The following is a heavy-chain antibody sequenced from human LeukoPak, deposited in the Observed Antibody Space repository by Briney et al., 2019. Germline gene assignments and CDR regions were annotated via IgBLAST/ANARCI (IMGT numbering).Heavy chain of an antibody. CDR1: GFTFSSYA. CDR3: ARDKRNYGDY. V-gene: IGHV3-30-3*01. J-gene: IGHJ4*02. Sequence: PGGSLRLSCAASGFTFSSYAMHWVRQAPGKGLEWVTVISYDGSNKYYADSVKGRFTISRDNSKNTLYLQMNSLRAEDTAVYYCARDKRNYGDYWGQGTLVTVSS. CDR2: ISYDGSNK.